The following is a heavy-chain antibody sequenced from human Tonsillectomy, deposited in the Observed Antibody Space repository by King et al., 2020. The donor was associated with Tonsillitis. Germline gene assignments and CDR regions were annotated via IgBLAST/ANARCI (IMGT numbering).Heavy chain of an antibody. J-gene: IGHJ4*02. D-gene: IGHD7-27*01. Sequence: QLQESGPGLVKPSETLSLTCTVSGGSIRSYYWSWIRQPPGKGLEWIGYMYYSGSSNYNSSLESRVTISVDTSKNQFSLKLSSVPAADTAVYYCASARKLGRVFDYWGQGTLVTVSS. CDR2: MYYSGSS. CDR3: ASARKLGRVFDY. CDR1: GGSIRSYY. V-gene: IGHV4-59*08.